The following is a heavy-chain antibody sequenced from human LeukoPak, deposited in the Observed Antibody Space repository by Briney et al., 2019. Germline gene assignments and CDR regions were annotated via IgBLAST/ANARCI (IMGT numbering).Heavy chain of an antibody. CDR1: GYTFTGYY. D-gene: IGHD2-2*01. CDR2: INPNSGGT. J-gene: IGHJ4*02. Sequence: ASVTVSCKASGYTFTGYYMHWVRQAPGQGLEWMGWINPNSGGTNYAQKFQGRVTMTRDTSISTAYMELSRLRSDDTAVYYCARDYCSSTSCYPNAMGYWGQGTLVTVSS. V-gene: IGHV1-2*02. CDR3: ARDYCSSTSCYPNAMGY.